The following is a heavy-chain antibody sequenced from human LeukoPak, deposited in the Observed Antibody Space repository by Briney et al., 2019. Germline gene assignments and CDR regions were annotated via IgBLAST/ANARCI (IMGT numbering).Heavy chain of an antibody. CDR1: GGTFSSYA. D-gene: IGHD6-13*01. J-gene: IGHJ6*04. V-gene: IGHV1-69*13. CDR2: IIPIFGTA. CDR3: GGRADSRPYSSSWSYYYYYGMDV. Sequence: SVKVSCKASGGTFSSYAISWVGQAPGQGLEGMGGIIPIFGTANYAQKFQGRVTITADESTSTAYMELSSLRSEDTAVYYCGGRADSRPYSSSWSYYYYYGMDVWGKGTTVTVSS.